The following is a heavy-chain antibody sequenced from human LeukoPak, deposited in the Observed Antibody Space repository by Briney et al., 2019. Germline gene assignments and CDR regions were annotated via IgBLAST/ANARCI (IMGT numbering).Heavy chain of an antibody. CDR3: ARAVGATDFDY. CDR2: IYYSGST. CDR1: GGSISSYY. V-gene: IGHV4-59*01. D-gene: IGHD1-26*01. Sequence: SEILSLTCTVSGGSISSYYWSWIRQPPGKGLEWIGYIYYSGSTNYNPSLKSRVTISVDTSKNQFSLKLSSVTAADTAVYYCARAVGATDFDYWGQGTLVTVSS. J-gene: IGHJ4*02.